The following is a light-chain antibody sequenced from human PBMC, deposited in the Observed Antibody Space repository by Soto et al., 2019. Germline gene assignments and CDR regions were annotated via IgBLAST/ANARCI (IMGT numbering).Light chain of an antibody. Sequence: QSVLTQPPSASGTPGQMVTISCSGSSSNIGSNTVNWYQHLPGMAPKLLIYNNSQRPSGVPDRFSGSQSGTSAPLATSGLQSEDEFEYYGAAWDDNVRGIEFAGGTPLTDL. V-gene: IGLV1-44*01. J-gene: IGLJ2*01. CDR1: SSNIGSNT. CDR2: NNS. CDR3: AAWDDNVRGIE.